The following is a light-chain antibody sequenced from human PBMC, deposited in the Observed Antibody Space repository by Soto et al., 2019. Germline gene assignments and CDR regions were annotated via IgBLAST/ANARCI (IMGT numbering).Light chain of an antibody. Sequence: EIVLTQSPVTLSLSPGEGATLSCRASQSVGSELAWYQQKPGQAPRLLIHDASNRATGIPARFSGSGSGTDFTLPISSLDPEDFAVYYCQQRREWPPAFGGGTQVEI. J-gene: IGKJ4*02. V-gene: IGKV3-11*01. CDR2: DAS. CDR1: QSVGSE. CDR3: QQRREWPPA.